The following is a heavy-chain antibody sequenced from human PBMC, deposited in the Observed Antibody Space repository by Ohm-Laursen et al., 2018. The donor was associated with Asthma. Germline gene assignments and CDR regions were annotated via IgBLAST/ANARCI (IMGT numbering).Heavy chain of an antibody. D-gene: IGHD3-22*01. Sequence: TLSLTCSVSGASISSGGFYWGWIRQHPGKGLEWIGYIYYSGLTYSNPSLRSRVIISVDTSKNQFSLNLTSVTAADTAVYYCARGAFYYESTGYYFFGHWGQGALVTVSS. J-gene: IGHJ4*02. CDR3: ARGAFYYESTGYYFFGH. V-gene: IGHV4-31*03. CDR2: IYYSGLT. CDR1: GASISSGGFY.